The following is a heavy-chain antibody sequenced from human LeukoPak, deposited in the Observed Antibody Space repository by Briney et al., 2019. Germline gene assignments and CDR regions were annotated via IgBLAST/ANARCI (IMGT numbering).Heavy chain of an antibody. CDR1: GGSFSGYY. Sequence: SETLSLTCAVYGGSFSGYYWSWIRQPPGKGLEWIGEINHSGSTNYNPSLKSRVTISVDTSKNQFSLKLSSVTAADTAVYYCARVTGYSSSWYGYWGQGTLVTVSS. CDR3: ARVTGYSSSWYGY. V-gene: IGHV4-34*01. J-gene: IGHJ4*02. CDR2: INHSGST. D-gene: IGHD6-13*01.